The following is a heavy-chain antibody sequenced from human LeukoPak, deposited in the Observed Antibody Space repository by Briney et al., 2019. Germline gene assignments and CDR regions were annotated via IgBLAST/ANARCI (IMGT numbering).Heavy chain of an antibody. CDR3: ARACLLRYFDWLSYYYYYGMDV. D-gene: IGHD3-9*01. CDR1: GYTFTGYY. V-gene: IGHV1-2*02. Sequence: ASVKVSCEASGYTFTGYYMHWVRQAPGQGLEWMGWINPNSGGTNYAQKFQGRVTMTRDTSISTAYMELSRLRSDDTAVYYCARACLLRYFDWLSYYYYYGMDVWGQGTTVTVSS. J-gene: IGHJ6*02. CDR2: INPNSGGT.